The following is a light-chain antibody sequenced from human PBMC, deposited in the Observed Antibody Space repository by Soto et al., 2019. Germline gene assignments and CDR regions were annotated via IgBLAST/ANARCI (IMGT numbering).Light chain of an antibody. Sequence: EIVMTQSPATLSVSPGERATLSCRASQSVSSNLAWYHQKPGQAPRLLIYGASTRATGIPARFSGSGSGTEFTLTISSLQSEDFAVYYCQQYNNWPPRWTFGQGTKVEIK. CDR2: GAS. CDR3: QQYNNWPPRWT. CDR1: QSVSSN. V-gene: IGKV3-15*01. J-gene: IGKJ1*01.